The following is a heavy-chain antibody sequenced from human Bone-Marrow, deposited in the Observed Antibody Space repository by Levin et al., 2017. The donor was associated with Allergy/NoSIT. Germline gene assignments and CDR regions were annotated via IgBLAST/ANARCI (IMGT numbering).Heavy chain of an antibody. CDR1: GGSMNSYY. D-gene: IGHD5-24*01. V-gene: IGHV4-59*01. CDR2: IYYSGGT. Sequence: SETLSLTCTVSGGSMNSYYWNWIRQPPGKGLQWIGYIYYSGGTNYNPSLKSRVTISVDTSKNQFSLKLTSVTAADTAVYYCARMGVKRDGYNYGYWGRGTLVTVSS. J-gene: IGHJ4*02. CDR3: ARMGVKRDGYNYGY.